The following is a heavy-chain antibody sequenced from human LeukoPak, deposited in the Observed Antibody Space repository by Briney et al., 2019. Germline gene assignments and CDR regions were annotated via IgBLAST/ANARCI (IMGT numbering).Heavy chain of an antibody. CDR1: GFTFSSYE. CDR2: ISSSGSTI. Sequence: GGSLRLSCAASGFTFSSYEMNWVRQAPGKGLEWVSYISSSGSTIYYADSVKGRFTISRDNAKNSLYLQMNSLRAEDTAVYYCARGPPWDDVAAFDIWGQGTMVTVSS. V-gene: IGHV3-48*03. J-gene: IGHJ3*02. D-gene: IGHD1-1*01. CDR3: ARGPPWDDVAAFDI.